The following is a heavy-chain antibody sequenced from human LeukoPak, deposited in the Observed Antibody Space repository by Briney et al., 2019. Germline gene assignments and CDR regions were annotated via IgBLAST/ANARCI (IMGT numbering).Heavy chain of an antibody. D-gene: IGHD5-24*01. V-gene: IGHV4-59*01. CDR1: GGSISSYY. CDR2: IFYGGRT. Sequence: SGTLSLTCTLSGGSISSYYCSWVRQPPGEGLGWVGYIFYGGRTNYNPSLKSRVTLSVDTSKTQFSRNLSSATAAATAVYYWAGEARWLQSYYFDYWGQGTLVTASS. CDR3: AGEARWLQSYYFDY. J-gene: IGHJ4*02.